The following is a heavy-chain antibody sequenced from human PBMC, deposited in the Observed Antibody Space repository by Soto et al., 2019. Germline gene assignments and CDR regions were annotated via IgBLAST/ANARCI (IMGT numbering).Heavy chain of an antibody. CDR1: GGTFSTFG. V-gene: IGHV1-69*13. Sequence: SVKVSCKASGGTFSTFGISWVRQAPGEGLEWMGGIIPFFGTARYSQKFEDRITITADESTNTVYMDLRSLTSEDTAIYYCAKSAPMDAGDKYYYDFWGQGALVTVSS. D-gene: IGHD4-17*01. CDR2: IIPFFGTA. CDR3: AKSAPMDAGDKYYYDF. J-gene: IGHJ4*02.